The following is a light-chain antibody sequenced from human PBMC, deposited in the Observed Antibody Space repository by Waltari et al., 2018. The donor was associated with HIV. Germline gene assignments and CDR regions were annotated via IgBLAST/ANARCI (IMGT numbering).Light chain of an antibody. CDR2: DVS. Sequence: QSALTQPASVSGSPGQSITIPCPASISDVGGFNYVLWYQHHPGKAPRLIMYDVSERPSGVSHRFSGSKSGSTASLTISGLQAEDEAHYYCCSYAGSGNVLFSGGTKVTVL. CDR1: ISDVGGFNY. V-gene: IGLV2-23*02. J-gene: IGLJ2*01. CDR3: CSYAGSGNVL.